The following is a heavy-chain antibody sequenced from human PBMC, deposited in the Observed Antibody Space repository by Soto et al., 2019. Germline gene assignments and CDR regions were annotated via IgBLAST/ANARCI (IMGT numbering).Heavy chain of an antibody. CDR2: IWYDGSNK. CDR3: ARQWNFDY. V-gene: IGHV3-33*01. CDR1: GFTFSSYG. D-gene: IGHD6-19*01. Sequence: PGGSLRLSCAASGFTFSSYGMHWVRQAPGKGLEWVAVIWYDGSNKYYADSVKGQVTISADKSISTTYLQWSSLKASDTAIYYCARQWNFDYWGQGTLVTVSS. J-gene: IGHJ4*02.